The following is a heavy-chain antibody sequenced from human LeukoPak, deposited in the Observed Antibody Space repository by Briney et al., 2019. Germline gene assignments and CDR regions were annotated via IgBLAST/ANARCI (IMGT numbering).Heavy chain of an antibody. CDR1: GYTFTDYY. V-gene: IGHV1-2*02. Sequence: GASVRVSCKASGYTFTDYYIHWVRQAPGQGLEWMGWINPNSGGTNFAQKFQGRVTMTRDTSVTTAYMELNRLESDDTAIYYCARTDNKYDSRLLFNWGQGTQIIVSS. CDR2: INPNSGGT. J-gene: IGHJ4*02. CDR3: ARTDNKYDSRLLFN. D-gene: IGHD3-22*01.